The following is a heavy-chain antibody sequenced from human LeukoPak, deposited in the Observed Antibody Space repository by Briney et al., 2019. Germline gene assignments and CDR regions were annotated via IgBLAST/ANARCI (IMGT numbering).Heavy chain of an antibody. J-gene: IGHJ6*03. CDR1: GYTFTSYD. D-gene: IGHD3-16*01. Sequence: ASVKVSCKASGYTFTSYDINWVRQATGQGLEWMGWMNPNSGNTGYAQKFQGRVTMTRNTSISTAYMELSSLRSEDTAVYYCARVWVQQGVYSHMDVWGKGTTVTISS. CDR3: ARVWVQQGVYSHMDV. CDR2: MNPNSGNT. V-gene: IGHV1-8*01.